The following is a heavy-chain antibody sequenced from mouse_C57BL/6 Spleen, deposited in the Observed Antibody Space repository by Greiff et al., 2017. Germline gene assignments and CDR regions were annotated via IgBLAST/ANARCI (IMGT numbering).Heavy chain of an antibody. CDR2: IYPGDGDT. CDR1: GYAFSSSW. V-gene: IGHV1-82*01. D-gene: IGHD2-1*01. CDR3: ASTTGFAY. Sequence: VQLQQSGPELVKPGASVKISCKASGYAFSSSWMNWVKQRPGKGLEWIGRIYPGDGDTNYNGKFKGKATLTADKSSSTADMQLSSLTSEDSAVYFCASTTGFAYWGQGTLVTVSA. J-gene: IGHJ3*01.